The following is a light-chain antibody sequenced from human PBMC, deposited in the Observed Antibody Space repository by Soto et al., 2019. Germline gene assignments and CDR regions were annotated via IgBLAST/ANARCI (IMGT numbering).Light chain of an antibody. CDR3: QQYNNWPRT. V-gene: IGKV3-15*01. J-gene: IGKJ1*01. CDR2: GAS. CDR1: QSVSSN. Sequence: EIVMTQSLATLSVTTGERATLSCRASQSVSSNLAWYQQKPGQAPRLLIYGASTRATGIPARFSGSGSGTEFTLTISSLQSEDFAVYYCQQYNNWPRTFGQVSKVDI.